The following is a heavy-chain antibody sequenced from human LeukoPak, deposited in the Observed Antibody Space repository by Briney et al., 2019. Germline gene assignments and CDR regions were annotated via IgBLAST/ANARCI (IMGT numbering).Heavy chain of an antibody. J-gene: IGHJ3*02. D-gene: IGHD2-2*01. CDR3: ARDGDIVVVPAQGAFDI. CDR2: ISAYNGNT. CDR1: GYTFTSYG. V-gene: IGHV1-18*01. Sequence: ASVKVSCKASGYTFTSYGISWVRQAPGQGLEWVGWISAYNGNTNYAQKLQGRVTMTTDTSTSTAYMELRSLRSDDTAVYYCARDGDIVVVPAQGAFDIWGQGTMVTVSS.